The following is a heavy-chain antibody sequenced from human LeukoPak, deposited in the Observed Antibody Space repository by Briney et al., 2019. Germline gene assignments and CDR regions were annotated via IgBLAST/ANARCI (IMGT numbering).Heavy chain of an antibody. J-gene: IGHJ4*02. D-gene: IGHD3-22*01. CDR1: GGSINAYY. V-gene: IGHV4-59*01. CDR3: AREGDYYDSGGYYRIDF. Sequence: SETLSLTCTVSGGSINAYYWSWIRQPPGKGLEWIGHVYHSGSTNYNPSLKSRVTMSVDTSNNQFSLKLSSVTAADTAMYYCAREGDYYDSGGYYRIDFWGQGTLVTVSS. CDR2: VYHSGST.